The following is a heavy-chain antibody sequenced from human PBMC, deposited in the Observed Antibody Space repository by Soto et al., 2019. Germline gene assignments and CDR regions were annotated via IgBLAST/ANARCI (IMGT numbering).Heavy chain of an antibody. J-gene: IGHJ4*02. D-gene: IGHD2-21*01. CDR3: ARDHSHGGIWAFDY. V-gene: IGHV4-4*02. Sequence: SETLSLTCAVSGVSMNSSEWWNWVRQPPGKGLEWIGEIYHNGQIYYNPSLKSRVTISIDKSKKQFSLILTSVTAADTAVYYCARDHSHGGIWAFDYWGQGALVTVSS. CDR1: GVSMNSSEW. CDR2: IYHNGQI.